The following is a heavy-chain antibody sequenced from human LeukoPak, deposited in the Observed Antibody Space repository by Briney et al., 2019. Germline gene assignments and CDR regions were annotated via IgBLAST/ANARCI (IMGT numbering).Heavy chain of an antibody. V-gene: IGHV4-59*02. CDR3: ASRKLGNDY. Sequence: PSETLSLTCTISGGSVSDYYWSWIRQSPGKGLEWIGYIYYTGSTSYNPSLKSRVTISADTSKNEFSLKLNSVTAADTAVYYCASRKLGNDYWGQGTLVTVSS. CDR1: GGSVSDYY. J-gene: IGHJ4*02. D-gene: IGHD7-27*01. CDR2: IYYTGST.